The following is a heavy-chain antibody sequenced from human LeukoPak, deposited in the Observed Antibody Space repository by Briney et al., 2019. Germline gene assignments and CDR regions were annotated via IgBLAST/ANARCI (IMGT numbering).Heavy chain of an antibody. J-gene: IGHJ6*03. CDR1: GYTFTNFD. CDR3: ARGQKQRWMVRGVINYYYYMDV. Sequence: ASVKVSCKTSGYTFTNFDINWVRQATGQGLEWLGWMNPYTGKTGYAQKFQGRVTFTGDTSIRTAYMEVSSLTSEDTAVYYCARGQKQRWMVRGVINYYYYMDVWGKGTTVTVSS. CDR2: MNPYTGKT. V-gene: IGHV1-8*03. D-gene: IGHD3-10*01.